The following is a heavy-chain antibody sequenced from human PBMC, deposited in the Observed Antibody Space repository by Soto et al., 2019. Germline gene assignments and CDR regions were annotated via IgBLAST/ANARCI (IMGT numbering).Heavy chain of an antibody. CDR3: ARQRTSVVTQAYFDV. J-gene: IGHJ4*02. V-gene: IGHV4-39*01. CDR1: GXSINSRSYY. Sequence: XTLSLTCTVTGXSINSRSYYWGWIRQPRGKGLEWIGIIYYSGRTYNKPSLRSRISMSIDTSKEQFSLKLKSVTAADTALYFCARQRTSVVTQAYFDVWGPGSLVTVSS. CDR2: IYYSGRT. D-gene: IGHD2-21*02.